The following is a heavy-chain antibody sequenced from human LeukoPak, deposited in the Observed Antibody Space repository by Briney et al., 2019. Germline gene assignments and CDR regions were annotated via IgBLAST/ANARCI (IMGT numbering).Heavy chain of an antibody. V-gene: IGHV4-59*01. CDR2: IYYSGST. D-gene: IGHD3-22*01. J-gene: IGHJ4*02. CDR1: GGSISSYY. Sequence: SETLSLTCTVSGGSISSYYWSWIRQPPGKGLEWIGYIYYSGSTNYNPSLKSRVTISVDTSKNQFSLKLSSVTAADTAVYYCASTYDSSGYPDYFDYWGQGTLVTVSS. CDR3: ASTYDSSGYPDYFDY.